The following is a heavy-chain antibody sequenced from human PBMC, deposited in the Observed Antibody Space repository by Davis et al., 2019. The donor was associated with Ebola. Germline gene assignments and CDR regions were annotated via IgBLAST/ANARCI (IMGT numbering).Heavy chain of an antibody. CDR2: ISGGGAGT. CDR1: GFTFSSYS. J-gene: IGHJ6*03. V-gene: IGHV3-23*01. Sequence: GGSLRLSCAASGFTFSSYSMNWVRQAPGKGLEWVSTISGGGAGTYSADSVKGRFTISRDNSKNTLYLQMNSLRAEDTAVYYCAKGVSYYYYMDVWGKGTTVTVSS. D-gene: IGHD6-13*01. CDR3: AKGVSYYYYMDV.